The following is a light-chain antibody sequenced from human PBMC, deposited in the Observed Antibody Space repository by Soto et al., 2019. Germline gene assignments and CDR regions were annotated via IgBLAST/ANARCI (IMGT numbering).Light chain of an antibody. CDR2: GNT. Sequence: QPVLTQPPSVSGAPGQRVTISCTGSSSNIGAGYDVHWYQQLPGTAPTLLISGNTDRPSGVPDRFSGSKSGTSASLAITGLQTEDGADYYCQSFDRSLTAWVFGGGTKVTVL. CDR3: QSFDRSLTAWV. CDR1: SSNIGAGYD. J-gene: IGLJ3*02. V-gene: IGLV1-40*01.